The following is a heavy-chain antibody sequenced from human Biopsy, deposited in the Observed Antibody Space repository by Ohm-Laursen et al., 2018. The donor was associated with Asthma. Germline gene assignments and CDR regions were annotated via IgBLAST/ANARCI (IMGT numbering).Heavy chain of an antibody. Sequence: ASVKVSCKISGYSLTDLSMHWVRQAPGQGLEWMGGHDHEEGGTVDARRFQGRVTMTEDTSTDTAYMELSSLSSGDTAVYYCASDFPKDYVRYNFQFWGQGTLVTVSS. CDR1: GYSLTDLS. D-gene: IGHD4-17*01. J-gene: IGHJ4*02. CDR2: HDHEEGGT. CDR3: ASDFPKDYVRYNFQF. V-gene: IGHV1-24*01.